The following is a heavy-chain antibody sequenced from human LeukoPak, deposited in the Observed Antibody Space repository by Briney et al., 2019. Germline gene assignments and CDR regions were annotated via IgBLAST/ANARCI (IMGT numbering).Heavy chain of an antibody. CDR2: IVGSSGNI. CDR1: GFSFSTYS. Sequence: PGGSLRLSCAASGFSFSTYSMNWVRQAPGKGLEWVSYIVGSSGNIYYADSVKGRFTISRDNAKNSLYLQMDSLRAEDTAVYYCATDSPETAAFDYWGQGTLLTVSS. J-gene: IGHJ4*02. D-gene: IGHD1-1*01. V-gene: IGHV3-48*04. CDR3: ATDSPETAAFDY.